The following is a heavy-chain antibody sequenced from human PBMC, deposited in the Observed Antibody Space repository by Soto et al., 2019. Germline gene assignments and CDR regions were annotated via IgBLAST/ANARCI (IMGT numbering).Heavy chain of an antibody. V-gene: IGHV3-33*01. CDR1: GFTFSSYG. CDR3: VREGAAGTKGAFDI. J-gene: IGHJ3*02. D-gene: IGHD6-13*01. Sequence: GGSLRLSCAASGFTFSSYGMHWVRQAPGKGLEWVAVIWYDGSNKYYADSVKGRFTISRDNSKNTLYLQMNSLRAEDTAVYYCVREGAAGTKGAFDIWGQGTMVTVSS. CDR2: IWYDGSNK.